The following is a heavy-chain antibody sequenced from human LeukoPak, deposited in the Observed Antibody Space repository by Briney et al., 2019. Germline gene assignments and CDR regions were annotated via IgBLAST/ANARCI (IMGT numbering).Heavy chain of an antibody. CDR1: GGSISSYY. V-gene: IGHV4-34*01. Sequence: SETLSLTCTVSGGSISSYYWSWIRQPPGKGLEWIGEINHSGSTNSNPSLKSRVTISVDTSKNPFSLKLSSVTAADTAVYYCARSRYYYYYYMDVWGKGTTVTVSS. CDR2: INHSGST. D-gene: IGHD2-2*01. CDR3: ARSRYYYYYYMDV. J-gene: IGHJ6*03.